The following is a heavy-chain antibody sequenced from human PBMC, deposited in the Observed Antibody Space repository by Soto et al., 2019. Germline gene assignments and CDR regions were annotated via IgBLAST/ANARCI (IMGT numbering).Heavy chain of an antibody. Sequence: EVQLLESGGGLVQPGGSLRLSCAPSGFTFSNNAVTWVRQAPGKGLEWVSTISGSGGSTYSADSVKGRFTISRDNSKNTLYLQMNSLRAEDTAVYYCAKDQGSSWYEIDYWGQGTLVTVSS. CDR1: GFTFSNNA. CDR3: AKDQGSSWYEIDY. V-gene: IGHV3-23*01. J-gene: IGHJ4*02. D-gene: IGHD6-13*01. CDR2: ISGSGGST.